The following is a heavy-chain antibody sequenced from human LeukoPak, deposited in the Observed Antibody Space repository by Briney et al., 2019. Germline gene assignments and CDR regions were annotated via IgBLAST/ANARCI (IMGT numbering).Heavy chain of an antibody. Sequence: GGSLRLSCAASGFTFSSYAMHWVRQAPGKGLEWVTVSAYDGSNKYYADSVKGRFTISRDNSKNTLYLQMNGLRTEDTAVYYCARAPGGSSWYYFDYWGQGTLVTVSS. J-gene: IGHJ4*02. D-gene: IGHD6-13*01. CDR2: SAYDGSNK. V-gene: IGHV3-30-3*01. CDR1: GFTFSSYA. CDR3: ARAPGGSSWYYFDY.